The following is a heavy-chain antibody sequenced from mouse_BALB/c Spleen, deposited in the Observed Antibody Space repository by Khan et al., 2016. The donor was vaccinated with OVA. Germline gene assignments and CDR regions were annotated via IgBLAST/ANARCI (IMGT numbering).Heavy chain of an antibody. Sequence: QVQLKQSGAELVRPGASVKLSCKTSGYSFTSYWIHWVKQRSGQGLEWIARIYPGTDNSYYNEKFKDKATLTADNSSSTAYMQQSSQKYEDADVYFGAREEERYHVENWGKGTTRTVSS. CDR2: IYPGTDNS. J-gene: IGHJ2*01. CDR1: GYSFTSYW. V-gene: IGHV1S132*01. CDR3: AREEERYHVEN. D-gene: IGHD2-14*01.